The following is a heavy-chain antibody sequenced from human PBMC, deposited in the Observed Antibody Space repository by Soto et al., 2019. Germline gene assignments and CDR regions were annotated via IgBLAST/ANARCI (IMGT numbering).Heavy chain of an antibody. J-gene: IGHJ4*02. CDR1: GFTFSSYS. D-gene: IGHD6-19*01. V-gene: IGHV3-21*01. CDR2: ISSSSSYI. Sequence: EVQLVESGGGLVKPGGSLRLSCAASGFTFSSYSMNWVRQAPGKGLEWVSSISSSSSYIYYADSVKGRFTISRDNAKNSLYLQMNSLRAEDTAVYYCARDADSVVAGNVDYWGQGTLVTVSS. CDR3: ARDADSVVAGNVDY.